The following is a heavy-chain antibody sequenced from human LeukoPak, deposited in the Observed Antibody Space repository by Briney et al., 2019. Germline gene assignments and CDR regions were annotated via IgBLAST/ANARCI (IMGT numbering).Heavy chain of an antibody. J-gene: IGHJ4*02. V-gene: IGHV3-7*03. D-gene: IGHD3-10*01. CDR2: INQDGSEK. Sequence: GGSLRLSCAASGFTFSSYWMNWLRQAPGKGLEWVANINQDGSEKFYVDSVKGRFTISRDNAKNSLYLQLNSLRAEDTAVYYCARLAFGELFQPLDYWGQGTLVTVSS. CDR3: ARLAFGELFQPLDY. CDR1: GFTFSSYW.